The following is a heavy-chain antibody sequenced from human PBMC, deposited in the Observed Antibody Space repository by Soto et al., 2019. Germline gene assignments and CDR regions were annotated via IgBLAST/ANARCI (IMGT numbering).Heavy chain of an antibody. Sequence: QVQLQESGPGLVKPSQTLSLTCTVSGGSISSGGYYWSWIRQHPGKGLEWIGYIYYSGSTYYNPSLTSRVTISVDTSKSQFSLTLSSVTAADTAVYYCARAVAALGDAFDIWGQGTMVTVSS. CDR2: IYYSGST. J-gene: IGHJ3*02. CDR1: GGSISSGGYY. CDR3: ARAVAALGDAFDI. V-gene: IGHV4-31*03. D-gene: IGHD6-19*01.